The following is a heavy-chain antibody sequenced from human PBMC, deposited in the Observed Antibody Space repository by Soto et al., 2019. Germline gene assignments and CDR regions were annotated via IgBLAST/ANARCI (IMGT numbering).Heavy chain of an antibody. V-gene: IGHV3-23*01. J-gene: IGHJ5*01. Sequence: PGGSLRLSCAASGFTFSSYAMSWVRQVPGKGLEWVSAMTGSGGTTYYADSVKGRFTISRDNSKSTLYLQMNSLRAEDTAVYYCAKDLAPGNAWYRGLDSLGQGTLGTVSS. D-gene: IGHD2-15*01. CDR2: MTGSGGTT. CDR3: AKDLAPGNAWYRGLDS. CDR1: GFTFSSYA.